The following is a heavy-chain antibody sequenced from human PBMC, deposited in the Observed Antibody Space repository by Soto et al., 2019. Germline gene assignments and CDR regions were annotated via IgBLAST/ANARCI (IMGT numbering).Heavy chain of an antibody. Sequence: GGSLRLSCAASGFTFSSYAMSWVRQAPGKGLEWVSAIIGSGGSTYYADSVKGRFTISRDNSKDTLYLQMNSLRAEDTAVYYCAKAAAYYYYYGMDVWGQGTTVTVSS. J-gene: IGHJ6*02. V-gene: IGHV3-23*01. CDR2: IIGSGGST. CDR3: AKAAAYYYYYGMDV. CDR1: GFTFSSYA. D-gene: IGHD2-2*01.